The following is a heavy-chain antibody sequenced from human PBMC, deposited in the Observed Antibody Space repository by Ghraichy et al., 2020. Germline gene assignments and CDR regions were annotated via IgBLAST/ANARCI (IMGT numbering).Heavy chain of an antibody. CDR2: INPSGGST. V-gene: IGHV1-46*01. Sequence: ASVKVSCKASGYTFTSFYIHWVRQAPGQGLEWMGIINPSGGSTSYAQKFQGRVTMTRDTSMITAYMELSSLRSDDTAVYYCARGRGRETTYDAFEIWGQGTMATVSS. J-gene: IGHJ3*02. CDR3: ARGRGRETTYDAFEI. CDR1: GYTFTSFY. D-gene: IGHD2/OR15-2a*01.